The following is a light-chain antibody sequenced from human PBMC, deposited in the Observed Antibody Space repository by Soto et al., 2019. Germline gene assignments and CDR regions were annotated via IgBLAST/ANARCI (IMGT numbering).Light chain of an antibody. CDR1: NSNIGNNY. CDR3: ATWDSSLIAGV. CDR2: DNN. V-gene: IGLV1-51*01. Sequence: QSVLTQPPSVSAAPGQKVTISCSGSNSNIGNNYVSWYQHLPGTAPKLLIYDNNKRPSGIPDRFSGTKSGTSATLGIAALRTGDEAHYYCATWDSSLIAGVFGGGTKLTVL. J-gene: IGLJ2*01.